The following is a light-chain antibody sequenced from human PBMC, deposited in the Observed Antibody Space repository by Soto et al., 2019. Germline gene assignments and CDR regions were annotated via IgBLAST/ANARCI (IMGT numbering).Light chain of an antibody. Sequence: DIQMTQSPSTLSASVGDRVTITCRASQSISSWLAWYQQKPGKAPKLLIYKASSLESGVPSRFSGSGSATEFTLTISSRQPDDFATYYCQKYNSYPAWTFGQGTKVEIK. CDR3: QKYNSYPAWT. J-gene: IGKJ1*01. CDR1: QSISSW. V-gene: IGKV1-5*03. CDR2: KAS.